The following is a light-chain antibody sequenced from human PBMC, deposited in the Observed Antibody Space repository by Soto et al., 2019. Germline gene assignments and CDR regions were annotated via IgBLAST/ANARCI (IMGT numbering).Light chain of an antibody. J-gene: IGKJ2*01. CDR1: QSVSSY. CDR2: DAS. Sequence: EIVLTQSPATLSLSPGERATLSCRASQSVSSYLAWYQQKPGQAPRLLIYDASNRATGIPARFSGSGSGTDFTLTISSLEPEAFAVYYCQQRSNWPPFYTFGQGTKLEIK. V-gene: IGKV3-11*01. CDR3: QQRSNWPPFYT.